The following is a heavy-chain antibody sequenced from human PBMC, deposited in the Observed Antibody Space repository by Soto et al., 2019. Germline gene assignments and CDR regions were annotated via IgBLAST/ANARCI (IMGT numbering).Heavy chain of an antibody. CDR2: VSAFNGDR. CDR1: GYTFRNYG. V-gene: IGHV1-18*01. D-gene: IGHD1-26*01. Sequence: QVQLVQSGAEVKKPGASMKVSCRASGYTFRNYGVTWVRQAPGQGLEWVGWVSAFNGDRNYAQKFQGRVTMTTDTSTSTAYMELRSLRSDATAVYYCARTPGSGSYSSFWGQGTLVTVSA. CDR3: ARTPGSGSYSSF. J-gene: IGHJ4*02.